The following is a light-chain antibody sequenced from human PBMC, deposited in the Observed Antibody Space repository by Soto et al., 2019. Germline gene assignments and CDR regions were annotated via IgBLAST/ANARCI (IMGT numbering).Light chain of an antibody. CDR3: KSYESSLSGYV. CDR2: ENN. CDR1: SSNIGAGYE. J-gene: IGLJ1*01. V-gene: IGLV1-40*01. Sequence: QAVVTQPPSVSEAPGQRVTISCTGSSSNIGAGYEAHWYQQAPGTAPKLLIYENNNRPSGVPDRFSGSKSGTSASLAITGLQAEDEAEYYCKSYESSLSGYVFGTGTKLTVL.